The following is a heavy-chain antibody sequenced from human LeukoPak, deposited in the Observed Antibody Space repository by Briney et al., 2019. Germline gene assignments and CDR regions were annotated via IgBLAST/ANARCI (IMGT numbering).Heavy chain of an antibody. D-gene: IGHD3-22*01. CDR1: GGSFSGYY. CDR3: ARGQVTMIVVVIRPPYFDY. V-gene: IGHV4-34*01. Sequence: SETLSLTCAVYGGSFSGYYWSWIRQPPGKGLEWIGEINHSGSTNYNPSLKSRVTISVDTSKNQFSLKLSSVTAADTAVYYCARGQVTMIVVVIRPPYFDYWAREPWSPSPQ. CDR2: INHSGST. J-gene: IGHJ4*02.